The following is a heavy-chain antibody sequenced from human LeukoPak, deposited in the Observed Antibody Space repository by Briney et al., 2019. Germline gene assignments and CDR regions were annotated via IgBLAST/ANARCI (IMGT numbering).Heavy chain of an antibody. J-gene: IGHJ3*02. V-gene: IGHV1-2*04. CDR2: INPNSGGT. Sequence: GASVKVSCKASGYTFTGYYMHWVRQAPGQGLEWMGWINPNSGGTNYAQKFQGWVTMTRDTSISTAYMELSRLRSDDTAVYYCARPGGDWTGAFDIWGQGTMVTVSS. CDR3: ARPGGDWTGAFDI. CDR1: GYTFTGYY. D-gene: IGHD2-21*02.